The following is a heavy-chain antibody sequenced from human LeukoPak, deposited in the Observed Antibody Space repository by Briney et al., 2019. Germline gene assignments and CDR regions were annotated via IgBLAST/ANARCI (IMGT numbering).Heavy chain of an antibody. CDR1: GYTFTRNY. CDR2: INPSAGSP. V-gene: IGHV1-46*01. D-gene: IGHD2-21*01. Sequence: ASVKVSCKASGYTFTRNYIHWVRQAPGQGLEWMGIINPSAGSPTYAQKFQGRVTMTRDKSTTTVYMELTSLTSEDTAVYYCARDRAATYRVARVFQNYYYMDVWGKGTTVTVSS. J-gene: IGHJ6*03. CDR3: ARDRAATYRVARVFQNYYYMDV.